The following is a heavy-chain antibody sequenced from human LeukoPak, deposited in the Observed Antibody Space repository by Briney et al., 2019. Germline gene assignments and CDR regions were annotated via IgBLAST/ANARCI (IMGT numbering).Heavy chain of an antibody. CDR3: ARAYYYDSSGYSLGGFDP. D-gene: IGHD3-22*01. V-gene: IGHV3-23*01. J-gene: IGHJ5*02. CDR1: GFTFSSYG. CDR2: ISGSGGST. Sequence: GGTLRLSCAASGFTFSSYGMSWVRQAPGKGLEWVSAISGSGGSTYYADSVKGRFTISRDNSKNTLYLQMNSLRAEDTAVYYCARAYYYDSSGYSLGGFDPWGQGILVTVSS.